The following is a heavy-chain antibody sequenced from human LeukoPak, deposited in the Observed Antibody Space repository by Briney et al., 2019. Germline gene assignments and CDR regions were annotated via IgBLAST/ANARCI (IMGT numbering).Heavy chain of an antibody. Sequence: GGSLRLSCAASGFTSSSYALNWVRQAPGKGLEWVATVSGSGDRMYHADSVKGRFTISRDNSKNTIYLQMNSLRAEDTALYYCAKAAAAPGFDFWGQGTLVTASS. CDR1: GFTSSSYA. V-gene: IGHV3-23*01. CDR2: VSGSGDRM. J-gene: IGHJ4*02. CDR3: AKAAAAPGFDF. D-gene: IGHD6-13*01.